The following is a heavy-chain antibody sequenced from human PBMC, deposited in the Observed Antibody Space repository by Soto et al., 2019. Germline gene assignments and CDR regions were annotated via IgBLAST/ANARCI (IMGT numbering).Heavy chain of an antibody. CDR2: ITSLGT. J-gene: IGHJ4*02. CDR1: GFIFNSFG. CDR3: AKYLLMDTSSIFDC. D-gene: IGHD5-18*01. Sequence: GGSLRLSCATSGFIFNSFGMSWVRQGPGKGLEWVSAITSLGTYYADSVKGRFTISRDNSKNTLYLQMNSLRAEDSAVYYCAKYLLMDTSSIFDCRGRGTLVTVSS. V-gene: IGHV3-23*01.